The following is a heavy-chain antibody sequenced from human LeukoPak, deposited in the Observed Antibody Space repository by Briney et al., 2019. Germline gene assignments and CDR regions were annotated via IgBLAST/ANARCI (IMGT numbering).Heavy chain of an antibody. J-gene: IGHJ6*02. V-gene: IGHV3-21*04. CDR2: ISSSSSYI. D-gene: IGHD5-18*01. Sequence: KTGGSLRLSCAASGFTFSSYSMNWVRQAPGKGLEWVSSISSSSSYIYYADSVKGRFTISRDNSKNTLYLQMNSLRAEDTAVYYCAKGSIQLWNYFYYYYGMDVWGQGTTVTVSS. CDR3: AKGSIQLWNYFYYYYGMDV. CDR1: GFTFSSYS.